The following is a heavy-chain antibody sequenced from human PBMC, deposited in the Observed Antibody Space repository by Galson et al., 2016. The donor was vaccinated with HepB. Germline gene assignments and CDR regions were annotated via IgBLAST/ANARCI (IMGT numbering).Heavy chain of an antibody. CDR3: ARLSPGIVNYYDSSGKYV. CDR2: SRNKANSYTT. D-gene: IGHD3-22*01. J-gene: IGHJ6*02. Sequence: SLRLSCAASGFTFSDHFMDWVRQAPGKGLEWVGRSRNKANSYTTECAASVKGRFTVSRDDSKNSLYLQMNSLKTEDTAVYYCARLSPGIVNYYDSSGKYVWGQGTTVTVSS. CDR1: GFTFSDHF. V-gene: IGHV3-72*01.